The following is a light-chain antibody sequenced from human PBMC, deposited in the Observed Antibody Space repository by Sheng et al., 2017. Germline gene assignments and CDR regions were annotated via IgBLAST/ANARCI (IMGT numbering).Light chain of an antibody. CDR3: SSYTTSSTFHMI. Sequence: QSVLTQPPSVSGAPGQRVTISCTGSSSNIGAGYDVHWYQQLPGTAPKLLIYGNSNRPSGVSDRFSGSKSGNTASLTISGLQAEDEADYYCSSYTTSSTFHMIFGGGTKLTVL. CDR2: GNS. V-gene: IGLV1-40*01. J-gene: IGLJ2*01. CDR1: SSNIGAGYD.